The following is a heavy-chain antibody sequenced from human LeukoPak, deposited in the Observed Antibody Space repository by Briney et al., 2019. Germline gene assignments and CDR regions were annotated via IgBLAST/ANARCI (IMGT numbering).Heavy chain of an antibody. CDR1: GFTFSSYA. CDR3: AKNAAAAGVNWFDP. CDR2: LSGSGGST. D-gene: IGHD6-13*01. J-gene: IGHJ5*02. V-gene: IGHV3-23*01. Sequence: GRSLRLSCAASGFTFSSYAMSWVRQAPGKGLEWVSALSGSGGSTDYADSVKGRFTISRDNSKNTLYLQMNSLRAEDTAVYYCAKNAAAAGVNWFDPWGQGTLVTVSS.